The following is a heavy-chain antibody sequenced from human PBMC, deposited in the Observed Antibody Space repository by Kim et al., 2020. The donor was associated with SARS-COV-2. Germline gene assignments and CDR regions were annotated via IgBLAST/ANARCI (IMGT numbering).Heavy chain of an antibody. Sequence: SETLSLTCTVSGGSISSYYWSWIRQPPGKGLEWIGYIYYSGSTNYNPSLKSRVTISVDTSKNQFSLKLSSVTAADTAVYYCARGGAVADHPGLGEFDYWGREPWSPSPQ. J-gene: IGHJ4*02. V-gene: IGHV4-59*01. CDR3: ARGGAVADHPGLGEFDY. D-gene: IGHD6-19*01. CDR1: GGSISSYY. CDR2: IYYSGST.